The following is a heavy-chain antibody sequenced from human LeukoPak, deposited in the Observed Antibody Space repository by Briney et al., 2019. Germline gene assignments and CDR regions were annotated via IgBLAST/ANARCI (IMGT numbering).Heavy chain of an antibody. CDR2: ISGSGRRI. J-gene: IGHJ4*02. Sequence: GGSLRLSCAASGFTFTTYAMTWVRQAPGKGLEWVSVISGSGRRIYYAESVRGRFTISRDNSKNTLSLHMNSLRAEDTAVYYCAKDFQSSAYWGQGTLVTVSS. CDR1: GFTFTTYA. V-gene: IGHV3-23*01. CDR3: AKDFQSSAY.